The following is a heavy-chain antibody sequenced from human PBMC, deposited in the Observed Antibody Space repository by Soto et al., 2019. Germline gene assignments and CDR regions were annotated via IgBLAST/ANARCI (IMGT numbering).Heavy chain of an antibody. J-gene: IGHJ6*02. CDR2: IDPSDSYT. CDR3: ASTTWLRSHYYGMDV. CDR1: GYSFTSYW. V-gene: IGHV5-10-1*01. Sequence: AGESLKISCKGSGYSFTSYWISWVRQMPGKGLEWMGRIDPSDSYTNYSPSFQGHVTISADKSISTAYLQWSSLKASDTAMYYCASTTWLRSHYYGMDVWGQGTTVTVSS. D-gene: IGHD5-12*01.